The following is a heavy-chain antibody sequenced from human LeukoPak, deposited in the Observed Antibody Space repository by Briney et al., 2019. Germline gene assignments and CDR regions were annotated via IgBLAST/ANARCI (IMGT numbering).Heavy chain of an antibody. CDR3: ARPYSSNWYDAFHI. D-gene: IGHD6-13*01. Sequence: SETLSLTCTVFGGPISSYYWSWIRQPPGKGLEWIGYVSYRGDTNYNPSLKSRVTISVDTSKNQFSLKLTSVTAADTAVYYCARPYSSNWYDAFHIWGQGPMVTVSS. J-gene: IGHJ3*02. V-gene: IGHV4-59*01. CDR1: GGPISSYY. CDR2: VSYRGDT.